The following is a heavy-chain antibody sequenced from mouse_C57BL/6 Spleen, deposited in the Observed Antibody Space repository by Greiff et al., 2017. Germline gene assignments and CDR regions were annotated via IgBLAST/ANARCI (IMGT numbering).Heavy chain of an antibody. J-gene: IGHJ2*01. Sequence: QVQLQQSGPELVKPGASVKISCKASGYAFSSSWMNWVKQRPGKGLEWIGRIYPGDGDTNYNGKFKGKATLTADKSSSTAYMQLSSLTSEDSAVYFCARGGVGPYLDYWGQGTTLTVSS. CDR3: ARGGVGPYLDY. V-gene: IGHV1-82*01. CDR2: IYPGDGDT. D-gene: IGHD1-1*02. CDR1: GYAFSSSW.